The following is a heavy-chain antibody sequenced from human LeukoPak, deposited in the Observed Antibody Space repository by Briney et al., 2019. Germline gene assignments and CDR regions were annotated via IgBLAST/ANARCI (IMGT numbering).Heavy chain of an antibody. Sequence: PSETLSLTCTVSGGSISSYYWSWIRQPPGQGLEWIGYISYSGSTNYNPSLKSRVTISVDTSKNQFSLKLSSVTAADTAVYYCAREQQQLVEDYWGQGTLVTVSS. CDR1: GGSISSYY. D-gene: IGHD6-13*01. CDR2: ISYSGST. J-gene: IGHJ4*02. CDR3: AREQQQLVEDY. V-gene: IGHV4-59*12.